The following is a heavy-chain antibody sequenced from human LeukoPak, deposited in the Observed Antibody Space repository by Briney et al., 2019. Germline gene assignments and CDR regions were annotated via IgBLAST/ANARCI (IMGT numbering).Heavy chain of an antibody. Sequence: GESLKISCKGSGYSFTSYWIGWVRQMPGKGLEWMGIIYPGDSDTRYSPSFQGQVTISADKSISTAYLQWSSQKASDTAMYYCARRSYAPTYYYGMDVWGQGTTVTVSS. D-gene: IGHD2-8*01. CDR2: IYPGDSDT. CDR3: ARRSYAPTYYYGMDV. CDR1: GYSFTSYW. V-gene: IGHV5-51*01. J-gene: IGHJ6*02.